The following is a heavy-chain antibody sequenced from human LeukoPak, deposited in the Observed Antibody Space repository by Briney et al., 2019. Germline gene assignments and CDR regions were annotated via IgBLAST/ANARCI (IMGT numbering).Heavy chain of an antibody. J-gene: IGHJ4*02. CDR2: MNPNSGNT. Sequence: ASVKVSCKASGYTFTSYDINWVRQATGQGLEWMGWMNPNSGNTGYAQKFQGRVTITRNTSISTAYMELSSLRSEDTAVYYCARVLARYSSGKYCVDYWGQGTLVTVSS. CDR3: ARVLARYSSGKYCVDY. V-gene: IGHV1-8*03. D-gene: IGHD6-25*01. CDR1: GYTFTSYD.